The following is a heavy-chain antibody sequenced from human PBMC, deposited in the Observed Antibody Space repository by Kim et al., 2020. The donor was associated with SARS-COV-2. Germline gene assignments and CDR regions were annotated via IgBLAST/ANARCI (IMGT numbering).Heavy chain of an antibody. J-gene: IGHJ6*02. CDR2: ISWNSGSI. V-gene: IGHV3-9*01. D-gene: IGHD6-6*01. Sequence: GGSLRLSCAASGFTFGDYAMHWVRQAPGKGLEWVSGISWNSGSIGYADSVKGRFTISRDNAKNSLYLQMNSLRAEDTALYYCAKAIAARPPLYYGMDVWGQGTTVTVSS. CDR1: GFTFGDYA. CDR3: AKAIAARPPLYYGMDV.